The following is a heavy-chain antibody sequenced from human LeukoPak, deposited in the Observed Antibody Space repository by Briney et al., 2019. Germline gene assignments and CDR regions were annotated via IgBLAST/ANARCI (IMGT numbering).Heavy chain of an antibody. CDR1: GFTFSSYG. V-gene: IGHV3-30*03. Sequence: PGGSLRLSCAASGFTFSSYGMHWVRQAPGKGLEWVAVISYDGSNKYYADSVKGRLTISRDNSKNTLYLQMNSLRAEDTAVYYCAISTANWASDYWGQGTLVTVSS. CDR3: AISTANWASDY. D-gene: IGHD7-27*01. J-gene: IGHJ4*02. CDR2: ISYDGSNK.